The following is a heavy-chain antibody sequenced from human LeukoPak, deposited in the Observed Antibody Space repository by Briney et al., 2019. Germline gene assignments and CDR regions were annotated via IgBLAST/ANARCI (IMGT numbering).Heavy chain of an antibody. CDR1: GGSISCYY. V-gene: IGHV4-59*12. CDR3: ASHSHYYDSSGYYVSAFDI. J-gene: IGHJ3*02. Sequence: PSETLSLTCTVSGGSISCYYWSWIRQPPGKGLEWVGYIYYSGSTSYNPSLKSRVTISVDTSKNQFSLKLSSVTAADTAVYYCASHSHYYDSSGYYVSAFDIWGQGTMVTVSS. CDR2: IYYSGST. D-gene: IGHD3-22*01.